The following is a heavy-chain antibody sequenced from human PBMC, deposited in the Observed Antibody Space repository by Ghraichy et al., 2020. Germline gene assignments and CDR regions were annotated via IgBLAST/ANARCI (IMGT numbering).Heavy chain of an antibody. CDR1: GFTFSSYG. D-gene: IGHD1-26*01. V-gene: IGHV3-30*18. J-gene: IGHJ4*02. CDR2: ISYDGSNK. Sequence: LTCAASGFTFSSYGMHWVRQAPGKGLEWVAVISYDGSNKYYADSVKGRFTISRDNSKNTLYLQMNSLRAEDTAVYYCAKEWTGIVPSDWGQGTLVTVSS. CDR3: AKEWTGIVPSD.